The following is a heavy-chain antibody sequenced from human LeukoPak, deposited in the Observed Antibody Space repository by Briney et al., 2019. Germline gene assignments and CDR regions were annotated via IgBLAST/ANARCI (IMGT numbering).Heavy chain of an antibody. CDR1: GYSFTSYW. Sequence: GESLKISCKDSGYSFTSYWIGWVRQMPGKGLEWMGIIYPGDSDTRYSPSFQGQVTISADKSISTAYLQWSSLKASDTTMYYCARRYSYAPGAFDIWGQGTMVTVSS. D-gene: IGHD2-15*01. CDR3: ARRYSYAPGAFDI. J-gene: IGHJ3*02. CDR2: IYPGDSDT. V-gene: IGHV5-51*01.